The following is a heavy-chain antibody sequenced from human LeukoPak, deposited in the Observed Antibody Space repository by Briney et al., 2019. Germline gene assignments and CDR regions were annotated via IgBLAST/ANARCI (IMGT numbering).Heavy chain of an antibody. CDR1: GGSISSGDYY. J-gene: IGHJ4*02. CDR2: IYYSGST. V-gene: IGHV4-30-4*01. D-gene: IGHD2/OR15-2a*01. Sequence: SETLSLTCTVSGGSISSGDYYWSWIRQPPGKGLEWIGYIYYSGSTYYNPSLKSRVTISVDTSKNQFSLKLSSVTAADTAVYYCARHYVNFPHYFDYWGPGTLVTVSS. CDR3: ARHYVNFPHYFDY.